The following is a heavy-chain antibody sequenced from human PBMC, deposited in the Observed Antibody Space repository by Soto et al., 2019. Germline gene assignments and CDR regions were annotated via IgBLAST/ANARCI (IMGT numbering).Heavy chain of an antibody. J-gene: IGHJ6*02. V-gene: IGHV3-30*18. CDR2: ISYDGSNK. Sequence: QVQLVESGGGVVQPGRSLRLSCAASGFSTYGMHWVRQAPGKGLEWVALISYDGSNKYYADSVKGRFTISRDNSKKTLYLQMNSLRVEDTAVYYCAKAKFTSGDYGMDVWGQGTTVTVSS. D-gene: IGHD2-8*01. CDR3: AKAKFTSGDYGMDV. CDR1: GFSTYG.